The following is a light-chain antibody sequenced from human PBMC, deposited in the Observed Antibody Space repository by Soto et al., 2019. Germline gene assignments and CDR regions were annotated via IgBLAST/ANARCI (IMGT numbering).Light chain of an antibody. CDR3: QKYNSALGT. J-gene: IGKJ1*01. Sequence: DIQMTQSPSTLSGSVGDGVTITCRASQTISSWLAWYQQKPGKVPKLLIYAASTLQSGVPSRFSGSGSGTDFTLTISSLQPEDVATYYCQKYNSALGTFGQGTKVDIK. CDR2: AAS. V-gene: IGKV1-27*01. CDR1: QTISSW.